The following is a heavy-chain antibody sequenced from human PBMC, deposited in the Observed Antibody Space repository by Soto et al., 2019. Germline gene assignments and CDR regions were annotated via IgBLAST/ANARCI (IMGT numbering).Heavy chain of an antibody. Sequence: GGSLRLSCEASGFTFNTYSMHWVRQPPGKGLEWLAAIWYYGTQKYYADSVKGRFIISRDNSKKTLYLEMNSLRAEDTAVYYCARAGGTTVTGLWHFDSWGQGTLVTVSS. V-gene: IGHV3-33*01. CDR2: IWYYGTQK. CDR3: ARAGGTTVTGLWHFDS. D-gene: IGHD4-17*01. J-gene: IGHJ4*02. CDR1: GFTFNTYS.